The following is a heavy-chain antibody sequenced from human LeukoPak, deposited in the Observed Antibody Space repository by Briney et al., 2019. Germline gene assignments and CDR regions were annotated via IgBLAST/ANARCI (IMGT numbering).Heavy chain of an antibody. V-gene: IGHV3-48*03. CDR3: AGNLGIAVAGTGGFDY. CDR1: GFTFSSYE. D-gene: IGHD6-19*01. CDR2: ISSSGSTI. Sequence: GVSLRLSRAASGFTFSSYEMNWVRQAPGKGLEWVSYISSSGSTIYYADSVKGRFTISRDNAKNSLYLQMNSLRAEDTAVYYCAGNLGIAVAGTGGFDYWGQGTLVTVSS. J-gene: IGHJ4*02.